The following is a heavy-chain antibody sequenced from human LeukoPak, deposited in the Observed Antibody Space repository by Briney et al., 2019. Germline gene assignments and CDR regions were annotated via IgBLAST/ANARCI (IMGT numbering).Heavy chain of an antibody. Sequence: GGSLRLSCTASGFTFSSNTMSWVRQTPGKGLEWVSAISGSGGSTYYADSVKGRFTISRDNSKNTLYLQMNSLRPEDTAVYYCAKDSKLMYYYDSSGYGWLDYWGQGTLVTVSS. V-gene: IGHV3-23*01. J-gene: IGHJ4*02. D-gene: IGHD3-22*01. CDR3: AKDSKLMYYYDSSGYGWLDY. CDR1: GFTFSSNT. CDR2: ISGSGGST.